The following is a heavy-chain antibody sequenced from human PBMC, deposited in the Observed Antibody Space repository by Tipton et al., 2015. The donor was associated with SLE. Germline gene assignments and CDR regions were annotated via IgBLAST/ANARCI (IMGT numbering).Heavy chain of an antibody. V-gene: IGHV4-39*02. CDR3: ARGLVTWRGAIVGVDV. D-gene: IGHD2-21*02. CDR1: GDSISNNNYY. CDR2: INYSGTT. Sequence: LRLSCTLSGDSISNNNYYWGWIRQPPGKGLEWIGNINYSGTTYFNPSLKTRITISVDRSMVHFSLRLASVTAADTAVYYCARGLVTWRGAIVGVDVWGQGTTVNVSS. J-gene: IGHJ6*02.